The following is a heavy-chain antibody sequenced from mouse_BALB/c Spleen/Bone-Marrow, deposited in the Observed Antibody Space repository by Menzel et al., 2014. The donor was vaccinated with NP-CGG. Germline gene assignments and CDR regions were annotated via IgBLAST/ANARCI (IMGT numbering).Heavy chain of an antibody. V-gene: IGHV5-6-3*01. D-gene: IGHD2-1*01. CDR3: SRGNYGNYVDYFDY. J-gene: IGHJ2*01. CDR2: INRNGGSS. CDR1: GFTFNNYG. Sequence: EVKLQESGGGLVQPGGSLKGSCAASGFTFNNYGMSWVRQTPDKRLELVATINRNGGSSYYPDSVKGRFTISRDNAKNTLYLQMSSLKSEDTAIYYCSRGNYGNYVDYFDYWGQGTTLTVSS.